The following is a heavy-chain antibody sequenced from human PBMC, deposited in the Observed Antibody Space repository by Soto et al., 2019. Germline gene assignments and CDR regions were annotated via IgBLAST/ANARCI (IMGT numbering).Heavy chain of an antibody. CDR1: GFTFSSYA. J-gene: IGHJ4*02. CDR3: ARAMANFDY. Sequence: GSLRLSCAVSGFTFSSYAMSWVRQAPGKGLEWLSAISGTGGSTYYADSVKGRFTISRDNSKNTLYLQMNSLRAEDTAVYYCARAMANFDYWGQGTLVTVSS. CDR2: ISGTGGST. V-gene: IGHV3-23*01.